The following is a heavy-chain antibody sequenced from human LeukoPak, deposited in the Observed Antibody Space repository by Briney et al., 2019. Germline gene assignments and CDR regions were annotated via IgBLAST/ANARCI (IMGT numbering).Heavy chain of an antibody. J-gene: IGHJ3*02. Sequence: PGGSLRLSRAASGFTFSSYAMSWVRQAPGKGLEWVSAISGSGGSTYYADSVKGRFTISRANSKNTLYLQMNSLRAEDTAVYYCAKDASYYYDSLDAFDIWGQGTMVTVSS. CDR2: ISGSGGST. CDR1: GFTFSSYA. CDR3: AKDASYYYDSLDAFDI. V-gene: IGHV3-23*01. D-gene: IGHD3-22*01.